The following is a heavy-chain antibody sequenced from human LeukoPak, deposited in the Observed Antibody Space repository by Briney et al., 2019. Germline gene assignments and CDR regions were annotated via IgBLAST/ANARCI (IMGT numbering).Heavy chain of an antibody. J-gene: IGHJ4*02. V-gene: IGHV4-30-4*08. D-gene: IGHD3-3*01. CDR1: GGSISSGDYY. Sequence: SETLSLTCTVSGGSISSGDYYWSWIRQPPGKGLEWIGYIYYSGSTYYNPSLKSRVTISVDTSKNQFSLKLSSVTAADTAVYNCAVHIPFWSGYYAFDYWGQGTLVTVSS. CDR2: IYYSGST. CDR3: AVHIPFWSGYYAFDY.